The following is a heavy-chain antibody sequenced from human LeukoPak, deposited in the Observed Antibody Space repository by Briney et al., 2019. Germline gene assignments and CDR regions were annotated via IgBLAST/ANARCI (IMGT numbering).Heavy chain of an antibody. Sequence: GGSLRLSCVVSGISLSNYAMSWVRQAPGKGLEWVAVISYDGSGSFYTDSVEGRFTISRDNSKNTLFLQMNSLRTEVTAVYYCARDIVPGSGTYWAANRFDPWGQGTLVTVSS. V-gene: IGHV3-30*04. CDR3: ARDIVPGSGTYWAANRFDP. J-gene: IGHJ5*02. CDR2: ISYDGSGS. D-gene: IGHD3-10*01. CDR1: GISLSNYA.